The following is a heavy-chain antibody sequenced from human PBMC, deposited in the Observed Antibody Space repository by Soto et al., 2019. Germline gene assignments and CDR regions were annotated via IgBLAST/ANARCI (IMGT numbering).Heavy chain of an antibody. D-gene: IGHD6-19*01. Sequence: GGSLRLSCVGSGFTFSNYWMHWVRQAPGKGLEWVSRVKSDWSSTSYADSVKGRFTISRDNAKNTLYLQMNSLRADDTAVYYCASGLITVAGIRNYWGPGTLVTVSS. J-gene: IGHJ4*02. V-gene: IGHV3-74*01. CDR2: VKSDWSST. CDR3: ASGLITVAGIRNY. CDR1: GFTFSNYW.